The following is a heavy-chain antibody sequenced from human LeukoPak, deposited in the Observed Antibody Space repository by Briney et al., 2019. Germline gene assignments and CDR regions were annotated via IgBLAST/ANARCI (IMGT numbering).Heavy chain of an antibody. CDR1: GYTFTGSY. J-gene: IGHJ5*02. CDR2: LNPNSGGT. CDR3: ARGENVLRFLDSNNWFDP. V-gene: IGHV1-2*02. Sequence: GASVKLSCTAFGYTFTGSYMHWVRRAPGQRLEWLGWLNPNSGGTIYSKKFQDRVTMPRDTSISTAYMELSRLRSDDTAVYYCARGENVLRFLDSNNWFDPWGQGTLVTVSS. D-gene: IGHD3-3*01.